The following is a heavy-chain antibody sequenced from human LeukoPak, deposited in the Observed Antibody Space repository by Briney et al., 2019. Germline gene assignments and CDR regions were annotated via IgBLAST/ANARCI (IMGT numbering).Heavy chain of an antibody. CDR1: GFTFSSYA. D-gene: IGHD3-9*01. V-gene: IGHV3-23*01. CDR2: ISGSGGST. Sequence: GGSLRLSCAASGFTFSSYAMSWVRQAPGQGLEWVSAISGSGGSTYYADSVKGRFTISRDNSKNTLYLQMNSLRAEDTAVYYCAKAFAYDILTGFFYWGQGTLVTVSS. CDR3: AKAFAYDILTGFFY. J-gene: IGHJ4*02.